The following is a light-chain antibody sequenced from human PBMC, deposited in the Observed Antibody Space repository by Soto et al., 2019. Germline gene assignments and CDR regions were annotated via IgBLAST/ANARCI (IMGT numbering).Light chain of an antibody. CDR3: QQTNSKPWT. CDR1: QTMNNY. CDR2: AAS. Sequence: DIQMTQSPSSLSASVGDRVTITCRASQTMNNYLNWYQQKPGKAPKLLIYAASSLQSGVPSRFSGSGFGTDFTLTITSLQPEDFVTYYCQQTNSKPWTFGQGTRVEIK. V-gene: IGKV1-39*01. J-gene: IGKJ1*01.